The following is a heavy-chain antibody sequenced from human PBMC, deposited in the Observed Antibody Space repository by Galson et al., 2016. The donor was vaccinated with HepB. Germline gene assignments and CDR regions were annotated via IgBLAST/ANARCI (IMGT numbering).Heavy chain of an antibody. V-gene: IGHV3-30*18. CDR2: ISEDENNK. CDR1: GFIFSDYG. Sequence: SLRLSCAASGFIFSDYGMHWVRQAPGKGLEWVALISEDENNKYYVDSVKGRFTISRDNSKNTLYLQMNSLRAEDTAVYYCAKDPGYGSRRTHYYYNGMDVWGQGTTVTVSS. J-gene: IGHJ6*02. D-gene: IGHD3-10*01. CDR3: AKDPGYGSRRTHYYYNGMDV.